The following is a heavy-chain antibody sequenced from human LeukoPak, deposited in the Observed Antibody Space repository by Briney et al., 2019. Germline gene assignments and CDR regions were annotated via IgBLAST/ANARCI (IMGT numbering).Heavy chain of an antibody. J-gene: IGHJ4*02. CDR3: AILQGAVAHFDY. CDR2: ISSSSSTI. Sequence: GGSLRLSCAASGFTFSSYSMNWVRQAPGKGLEWVSYISSSSSTIYYADSVKGRFTISRDNAKNSLYLQMNSLRDGDTAVYYCAILQGAVAHFDYWGQGTLVTDSS. D-gene: IGHD6-19*01. V-gene: IGHV3-48*02. CDR1: GFTFSSYS.